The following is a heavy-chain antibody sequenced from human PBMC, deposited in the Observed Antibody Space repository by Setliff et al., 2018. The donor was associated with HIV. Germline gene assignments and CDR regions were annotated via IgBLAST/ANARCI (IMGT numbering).Heavy chain of an antibody. D-gene: IGHD1-1*01. CDR3: ARGRKFITSRASFYYGLDV. V-gene: IGHV4-34*01. J-gene: IGHJ6*02. CDR2: FIHSGNT. CDR1: GDSLNGYS. Sequence: LSPTCAVYGDSLNGYSWNWVRQPPGKGLEWIGAFIHSGNTTYNPSVRSRVTTSMDSSMNQFSLKLTSVTAADMAVYYCARGRKFITSRASFYYGLDVWGPGTTVTAP.